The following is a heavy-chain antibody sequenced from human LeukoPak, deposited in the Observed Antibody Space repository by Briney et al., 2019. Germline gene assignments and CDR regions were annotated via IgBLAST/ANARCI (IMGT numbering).Heavy chain of an antibody. Sequence: SGTLSLTCAVSGGSISSSNWWSWVRQPPGKGLEWIGQIYHSGSTNCNPSLKSRVAISVDKSKNQFSLNLNSVTAADTAVYYCARAGQGYCTSASCYLSLDYWGQGTLVTVSS. V-gene: IGHV4-4*02. J-gene: IGHJ4*02. CDR1: GGSISSSNW. CDR3: ARAGQGYCTSASCYLSLDY. CDR2: IYHSGST. D-gene: IGHD2-2*01.